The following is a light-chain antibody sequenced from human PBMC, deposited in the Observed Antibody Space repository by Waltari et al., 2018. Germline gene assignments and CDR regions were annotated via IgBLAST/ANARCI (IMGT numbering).Light chain of an antibody. Sequence: SLSASVGDRVTITCRATQNIKNYLNWYQQKPGKAPSLLIYDASSLYSGVPSRFSGSGSGTDFTLAISDLQPEDFATYYCQQSYSAPATFGGGTKVEIK. CDR1: QNIKNY. CDR3: QQSYSAPAT. J-gene: IGKJ4*01. CDR2: DAS. V-gene: IGKV1-39*01.